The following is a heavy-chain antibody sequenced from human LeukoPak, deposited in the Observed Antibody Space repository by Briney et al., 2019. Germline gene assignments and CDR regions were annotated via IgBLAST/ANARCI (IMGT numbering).Heavy chain of an antibody. Sequence: GESLKISCKGSGYSFTSYWIGWVRQMPGKGLEWMGIIYPGDSDTRYSPSFQGQVTISADKSISTAYLQWSSLKASDAAMYYCARKGYCSGGSCYCVDYWGQGTLVTVSS. V-gene: IGHV5-51*01. CDR3: ARKGYCSGGSCYCVDY. J-gene: IGHJ4*02. CDR1: GYSFTSYW. CDR2: IYPGDSDT. D-gene: IGHD2-15*01.